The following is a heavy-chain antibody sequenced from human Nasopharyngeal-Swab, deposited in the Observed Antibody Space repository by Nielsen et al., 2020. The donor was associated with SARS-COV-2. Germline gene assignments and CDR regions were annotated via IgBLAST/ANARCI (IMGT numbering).Heavy chain of an antibody. CDR1: GYKILNYW. CDR3: ARRTSHELNPGTLDV. D-gene: IGHD1-7*01. CDR2: IDPSDSYT. V-gene: IGHV5-10-1*01. J-gene: IGHJ6*02. Sequence: GESLKISCKVSGYKILNYWIIWVRQMPGKGLEWMGRIDPSDSYTNYSPSFQGHVTISADKSISTAYLQWSSLKASDTAMYYCARRTSHELNPGTLDVWGQGTTVTVSS.